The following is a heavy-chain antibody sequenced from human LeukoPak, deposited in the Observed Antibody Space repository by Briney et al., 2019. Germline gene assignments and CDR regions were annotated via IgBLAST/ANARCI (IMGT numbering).Heavy chain of an antibody. J-gene: IGHJ4*02. CDR3: ARDAVTQWLAYYLDY. CDR2: ISYDGTKK. Sequence: PGGSLRLSCAASGFIFSSYGMHWVRQAPGKGLEWVAVISYDGTKKYYADSVKGRFTISGDNSKNTVYLQMNSLRGEDTAVYFCARDAVTQWLAYYLDYWGQGTLVTVSS. D-gene: IGHD6-19*01. V-gene: IGHV3-30*03. CDR1: GFIFSSYG.